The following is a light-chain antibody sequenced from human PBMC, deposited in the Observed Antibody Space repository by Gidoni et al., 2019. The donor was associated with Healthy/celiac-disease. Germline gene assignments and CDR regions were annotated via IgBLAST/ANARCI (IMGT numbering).Light chain of an antibody. CDR2: DAS. CDR3: QQYNSYPWT. V-gene: IGKV1-5*01. CDR1: QSISSW. Sequence: DIQMTQPPSTLSASVGDSVTITCRASQSISSWLAWYQQKPGKAPKLLIYDASSLESGGPSRFSGSGSGTEFTLTISSLQPDDFATYYCQQYNSYPWTFGQGTKVEIK. J-gene: IGKJ1*01.